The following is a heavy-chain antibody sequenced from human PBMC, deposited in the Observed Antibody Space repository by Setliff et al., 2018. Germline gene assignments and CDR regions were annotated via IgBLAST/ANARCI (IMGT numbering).Heavy chain of an antibody. CDR1: GFSISSAYY. Sequence: SETLSLTCTVSGFSISSAYYWGWIRQPPGKGLEWVGNIGHTGSINYNPSLKSRLTISRDTSKNQFSLKLNSVTAADMAVYYCAREQWLDPPGYYYMDVWAKGTTVTVSS. D-gene: IGHD6-19*01. V-gene: IGHV4-38-2*02. CDR3: AREQWLDPPGYYYMDV. J-gene: IGHJ6*03. CDR2: IGHTGSI.